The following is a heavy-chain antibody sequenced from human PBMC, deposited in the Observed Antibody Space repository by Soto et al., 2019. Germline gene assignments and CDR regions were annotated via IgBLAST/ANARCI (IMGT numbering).Heavy chain of an antibody. CDR3: VREASSSGLHLDH. J-gene: IGHJ4*02. CDR2: ISGSGSST. V-gene: IGHV3-23*01. CDR1: GFIFSNYA. D-gene: IGHD6-6*01. Sequence: LRLSCAASGFIFSNYAMSWVRQAPGKGLEWVSFISGSGSSTYYADSVKGRFTISRGNSKNTLYLQMNSLRAEDAAVYYCVREASSSGLHLDHWGRGTLVTVSS.